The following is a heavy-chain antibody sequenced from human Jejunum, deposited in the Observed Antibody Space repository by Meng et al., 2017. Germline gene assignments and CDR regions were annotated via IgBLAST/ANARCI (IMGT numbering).Heavy chain of an antibody. V-gene: IGHV1-3*01. Sequence: QVQLGQSGAEGKKTGDSVKVSCKTSGYNFTSYAMHWVRQDPGQRLEWMGWINAANGDTRYSQKFQGRVTITRDTSARTAYMEVSSLRFEDTAVYYCARESWDSTGSYWFDSWGQGTLVTVFS. CDR3: ARESWDSTGSYWFDS. CDR2: INAANGDT. J-gene: IGHJ5*01. D-gene: IGHD2-2*01. CDR1: GYNFTSYA.